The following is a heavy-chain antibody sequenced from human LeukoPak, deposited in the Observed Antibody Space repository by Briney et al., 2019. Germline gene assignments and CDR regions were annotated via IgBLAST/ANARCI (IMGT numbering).Heavy chain of an antibody. CDR1: GGSVSSGGYY. V-gene: IGHV4-61*08. CDR2: IDYSGST. D-gene: IGHD1-26*01. CDR3: ARDREWELQSLRYFDY. J-gene: IGHJ4*02. Sequence: SETLSLTCTVSGGSVSSGGYYWSWIRQPPRKGLEWIGYIDYSGSTYDNPSLKSRVTISVDTSKNQFSLKLSSVTAADTAVYYCARDREWELQSLRYFDYWGQGTLVTVSS.